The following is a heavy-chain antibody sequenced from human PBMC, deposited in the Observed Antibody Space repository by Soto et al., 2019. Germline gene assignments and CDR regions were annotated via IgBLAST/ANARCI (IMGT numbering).Heavy chain of an antibody. D-gene: IGHD1-26*01. V-gene: IGHV3-30-3*01. Sequence: GGSLRLSCAASGFTFSSYAMHWVRQAPGKGLEWVAVISYDGSNKYYADSVKGRFTISRDNSKNTLYLQMNSLRAEDTAVYYCARDEGEIVGATPYYYYGMDVWGQGTTVTVSS. J-gene: IGHJ6*02. CDR3: ARDEGEIVGATPYYYYGMDV. CDR1: GFTFSSYA. CDR2: ISYDGSNK.